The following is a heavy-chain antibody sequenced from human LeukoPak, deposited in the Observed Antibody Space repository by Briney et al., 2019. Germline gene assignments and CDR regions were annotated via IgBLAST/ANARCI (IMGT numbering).Heavy chain of an antibody. D-gene: IGHD3-10*01. Sequence: PSETLSLTCTVSGGSISSSSYYWGWIRQPPGKGLEWIGSIYYSGSTYYNPSLKSRVTISVDTSKNQFSLKLSSVIAADTAVYYCARAETYYYGSGSYSGYMDVWGKGTTVTISS. J-gene: IGHJ6*03. V-gene: IGHV4-39*07. CDR2: IYYSGST. CDR1: GGSISSSSYY. CDR3: ARAETYYYGSGSYSGYMDV.